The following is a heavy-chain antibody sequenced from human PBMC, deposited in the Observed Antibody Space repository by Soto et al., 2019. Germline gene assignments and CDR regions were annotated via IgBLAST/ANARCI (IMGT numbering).Heavy chain of an antibody. Sequence: ASVKVSCKASGYTFTSCAMHWVRQAPGQRLEWMGWINAGNGNTKYSQKFQGRVTITRDTSASTAYMELSSLRSEDTAVYYCARGGKYYDDFWRVASVMDVSGQGTTVTVSS. J-gene: IGHJ6*02. D-gene: IGHD3-3*01. CDR2: INAGNGNT. CDR3: ARGGKYYDDFWRVASVMDV. CDR1: GYTFTSCA. V-gene: IGHV1-3*01.